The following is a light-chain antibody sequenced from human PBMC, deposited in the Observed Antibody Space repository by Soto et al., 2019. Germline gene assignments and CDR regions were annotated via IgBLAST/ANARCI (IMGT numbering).Light chain of an antibody. CDR3: QQYKSFPWA. J-gene: IGKJ1*01. V-gene: IGKV1-5*03. Sequence: DLQMTQSLSTLSASVGDRVTITCRASQSISTWLAWYQQEPGKAPKLLIYKASTLEGGVPSRFSGSGSGTEFTLTISGLQPDDFATYYCQQYKSFPWAFGQGTKVEIK. CDR2: KAS. CDR1: QSISTW.